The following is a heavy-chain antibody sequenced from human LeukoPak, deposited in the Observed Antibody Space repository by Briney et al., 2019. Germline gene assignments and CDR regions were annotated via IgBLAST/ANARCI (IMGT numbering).Heavy chain of an antibody. V-gene: IGHV3-33*01. CDR3: ARDIRSDYYYGMDV. J-gene: IGHJ6*02. Sequence: GGSLRLSCAASGFTFSSYGVHWVRQAPGKGLEWVAVIWYDGSNKYYADSVKGRFTISRDNSKNTLYLQMNSLRAEDTAVYYCARDIRSDYYYGMDVWGQGTTVTVSS. CDR1: GFTFSSYG. CDR2: IWYDGSNK. D-gene: IGHD6-19*01.